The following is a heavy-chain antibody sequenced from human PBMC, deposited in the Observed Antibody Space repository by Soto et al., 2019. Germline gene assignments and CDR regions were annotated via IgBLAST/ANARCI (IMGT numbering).Heavy chain of an antibody. V-gene: IGHV3-30*18. CDR1: GFTFSSYG. CDR2: ISYDGSNK. Sequence: GGSLRLSCAASGFTFSSYGMHWVRQAPGKGPEWVAVISYDGSNKYYADSVKGRFTISRDNSKNTLYLQMNSLRAEDTAVYYCAKDGGGYPYCSSTSCYFDYWGQGTLVTVSS. J-gene: IGHJ4*02. D-gene: IGHD2-2*01. CDR3: AKDGGGYPYCSSTSCYFDY.